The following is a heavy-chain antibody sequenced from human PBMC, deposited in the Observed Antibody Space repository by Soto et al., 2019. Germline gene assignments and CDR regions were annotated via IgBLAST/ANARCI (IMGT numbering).Heavy chain of an antibody. Sequence: GGSLRLSCAASGFSFRDYFMSWIRQAPGKGLEWVSYIGPYGNTIYYADSVKGRFTISRDDATNSLHLHMNSLRTEDTAVYYCARDDHTYGVYWGQGTPVTVSS. CDR2: IGPYGNTI. J-gene: IGHJ4*02. CDR1: GFSFRDYF. D-gene: IGHD2-21*01. CDR3: ARDDHTYGVY. V-gene: IGHV3-11*01.